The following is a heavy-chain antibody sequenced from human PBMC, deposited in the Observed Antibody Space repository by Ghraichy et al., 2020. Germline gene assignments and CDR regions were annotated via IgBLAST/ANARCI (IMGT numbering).Heavy chain of an antibody. CDR3: AKDQFYDPLRWFDS. J-gene: IGHJ5*01. Sequence: GGSLRLSCVASGFTFSNYAMSWVRQAPGKGLEWVSAISGRGFGTYYADSVRGRFAISRDISQNTMYLQMNNLRAEDTAVYYCAKDQFYDPLRWFDSWGQGTLVTVSS. CDR1: GFTFSNYA. V-gene: IGHV3-23*01. D-gene: IGHD3-3*01. CDR2: ISGRGFGT.